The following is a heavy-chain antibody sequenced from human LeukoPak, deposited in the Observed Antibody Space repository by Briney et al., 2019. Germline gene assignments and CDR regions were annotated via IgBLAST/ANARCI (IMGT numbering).Heavy chain of an antibody. J-gene: IGHJ5*02. CDR2: INLDGSAK. Sequence: GGSLRHSRTASEFTSRSYLLTWVRPAPRRGLPWVANINLDGSAKHYLDTPKGPFTLSRDNAQKPLYLELNSLRAQSTGMYFFSRAIYSTDNTWGQGTLVTVSS. D-gene: IGHD1-1*01. CDR1: EFTSRSYL. V-gene: IGHV3-7*01. CDR3: SRAIYSTDNT.